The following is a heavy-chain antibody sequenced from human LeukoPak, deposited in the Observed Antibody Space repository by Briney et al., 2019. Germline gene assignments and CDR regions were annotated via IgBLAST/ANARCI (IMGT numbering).Heavy chain of an antibody. CDR1: GFTFSSYS. CDR3: ARSQLERRLGYYYYMDV. D-gene: IGHD1-1*01. J-gene: IGHJ6*03. V-gene: IGHV3-21*01. Sequence: GGSLRLSCAASGFTFSSYSMNWVRQAPGKGLEWVSSISSSSSHIYYADSVKGRFTISRDNAKNSLYLQMNSLRAEDTAVYYCARSQLERRLGYYYYMDVWGKGTTVTVSS. CDR2: ISSSSSHI.